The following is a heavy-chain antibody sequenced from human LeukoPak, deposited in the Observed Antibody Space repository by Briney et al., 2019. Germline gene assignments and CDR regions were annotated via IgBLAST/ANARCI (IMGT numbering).Heavy chain of an antibody. CDR1: GFTFSSYG. CDR3: ATYYDSSGYYSDGEDYFDY. CDR2: ISYDGSNK. Sequence: GGSLRLSCAASGFTFSSYGMHWVRQAPGKGLEWVAVISYDGSNKYYADSVKGRFTISRDNSKNTLYLQMNSLRAEDTAVYYCATYYDSSGYYSDGEDYFDYWGQGTLVTVSS. V-gene: IGHV3-30*03. J-gene: IGHJ4*02. D-gene: IGHD3-22*01.